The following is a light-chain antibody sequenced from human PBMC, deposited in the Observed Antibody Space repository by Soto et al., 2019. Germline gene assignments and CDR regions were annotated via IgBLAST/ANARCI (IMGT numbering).Light chain of an antibody. J-gene: IGLJ2*01. CDR2: LNNDGSH. CDR1: SGHSNYA. Sequence: QLVLTQSPSASASLGASVKLTCTLSSGHSNYAIAWHQQQPEKGPRYLMKLNNDGSHSKGDGIPDRFSGSSSGAARYLTISSLQSEDESDYYCQTWDTGISLVFGGGTKLTVL. CDR3: QTWDTGISLV. V-gene: IGLV4-69*01.